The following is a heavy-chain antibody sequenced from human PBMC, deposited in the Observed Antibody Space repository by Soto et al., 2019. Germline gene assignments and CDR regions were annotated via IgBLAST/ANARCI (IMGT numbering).Heavy chain of an antibody. D-gene: IGHD6-13*01. CDR3: ARGGSSWSPIYYYYGMDV. Sequence: EVQLVESGGGLVQPGGSLRLSCAASGFTFSSYWMHWVRQAPGKGLVWVSRINSDGSSTSYADSVKGRFTISRDNAKNTLYLQMNSLRAEDTAVYYCARGGSSWSPIYYYYGMDVWGQGTTVTVSS. J-gene: IGHJ6*02. CDR1: GFTFSSYW. CDR2: INSDGSST. V-gene: IGHV3-74*01.